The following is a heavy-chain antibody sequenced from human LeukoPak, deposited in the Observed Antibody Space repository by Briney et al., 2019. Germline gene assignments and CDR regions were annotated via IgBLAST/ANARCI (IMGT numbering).Heavy chain of an antibody. CDR1: VFTFSSYW. D-gene: IGHD6-6*01. Sequence: GGSLRLSCAASVFTFSSYWMSCVRQAPGKGLEWVANIKHDGYEKNYVGSVKGRFTISRDSAKNSLYMQMDSLRAEDTAVYYCARDSRHLDCWGQGTLVTVSS. V-gene: IGHV3-7*01. CDR2: IKHDGYEK. J-gene: IGHJ4*02. CDR3: ARDSRHLDC.